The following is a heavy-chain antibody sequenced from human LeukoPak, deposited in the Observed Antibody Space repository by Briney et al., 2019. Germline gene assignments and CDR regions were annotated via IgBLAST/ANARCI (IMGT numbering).Heavy chain of an antibody. CDR1: EFIFSDYW. Sequence: GGSLRLSCVASEFIFSDYWMSWVRQAPGKGLELVANIKQGGREEKYVGSVKGRFAISRDDAKSTLYLQMDSLSGDDTAAYYCARDNGGWFDSWGRGNLVTVSS. J-gene: IGHJ5*01. CDR2: IKQGGREE. D-gene: IGHD3-10*01. V-gene: IGHV3-7*03. CDR3: ARDNGGWFDS.